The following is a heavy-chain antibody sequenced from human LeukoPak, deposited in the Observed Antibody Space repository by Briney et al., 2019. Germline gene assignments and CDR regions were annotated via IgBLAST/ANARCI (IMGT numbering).Heavy chain of an antibody. D-gene: IGHD4-23*01. V-gene: IGHV4-34*01. CDR2: INHSGST. J-gene: IGHJ3*02. CDR1: GGSFSGYC. CDR3: ARAAPTVVTRLGAFDI. Sequence: SETLSLTCAVYGGSFSGYCWSWIRQPPGKGLEWIGEINHSGSTNYNPSLKSRVTISVDTSKNQFSLKLSSVTAADTAVYYCARAAPTVVTRLGAFDIWGQGTMVTVSS.